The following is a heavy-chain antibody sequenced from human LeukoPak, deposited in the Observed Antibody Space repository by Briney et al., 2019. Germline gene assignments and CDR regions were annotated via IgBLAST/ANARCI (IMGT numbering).Heavy chain of an antibody. CDR3: ARGKLGMVYYYYYGMDV. D-gene: IGHD7-27*01. Sequence: PSQTLSLTCTVSGGSISSGGYYWSWIRQHPGKGLEWIGYIYYSGSTYYNPSLKSRVTISVDTSKNQFSLKLSSVTAADTAVYYCARGKLGMVYYYYYGMDVWGQGTTVTVSS. CDR1: GGSISSGGYY. CDR2: IYYSGST. V-gene: IGHV4-31*03. J-gene: IGHJ6*02.